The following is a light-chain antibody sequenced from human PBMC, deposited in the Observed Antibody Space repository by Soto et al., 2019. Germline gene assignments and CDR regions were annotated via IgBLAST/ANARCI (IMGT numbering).Light chain of an antibody. CDR3: QQTYSTPLT. J-gene: IGKJ4*01. CDR1: QYISSY. Sequence: DIQMTQSPSSLSASVGDRVTITFRTSQYISSYLNWYQQKPGKAPKLLIYGASSLQSGVPSRFRGSESGTDFTLTISSLQPEDFATYYCQQTYSTPLTFGGGTKVDIK. CDR2: GAS. V-gene: IGKV1-39*01.